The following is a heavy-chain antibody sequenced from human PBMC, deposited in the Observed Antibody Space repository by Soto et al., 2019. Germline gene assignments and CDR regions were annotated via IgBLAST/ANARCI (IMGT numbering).Heavy chain of an antibody. CDR2: IDHNGVA. Sequence: SETLSLTCVVSGDSISSSKWWTCVRQTPGNGLEWIGKIDHNGVANYNPSLEGRVTISKDISKNQISLKVTSVTAADSAVYYCARMNRDYYYYGMDVWGQGATVTVSS. CDR3: ARMNRDYYYYGMDV. V-gene: IGHV4-4*02. J-gene: IGHJ6*02. CDR1: GDSISSSKW.